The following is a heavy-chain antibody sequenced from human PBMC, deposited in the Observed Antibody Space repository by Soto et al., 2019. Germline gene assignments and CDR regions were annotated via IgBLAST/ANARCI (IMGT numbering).Heavy chain of an antibody. J-gene: IGHJ4*02. CDR1: GYFFTTYG. V-gene: IGHV1-18*01. CDR3: ARDLATFGPGPNEF. Sequence: ASVKVSCKASGYFFTTYGISWVRQAPGQGLEWMGYISVKNGNTNYAQKFQGRVTLTTDTSTTTAYMELRSLTSDDTAMYYCARDLATFGPGPNEFWGQGTLVTVSS. CDR2: ISVKNGNT. D-gene: IGHD2-8*01.